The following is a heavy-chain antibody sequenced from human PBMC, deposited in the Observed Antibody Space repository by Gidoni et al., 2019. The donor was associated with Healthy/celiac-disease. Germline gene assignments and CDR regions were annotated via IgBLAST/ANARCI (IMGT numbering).Heavy chain of an antibody. V-gene: IGHV3-13*05. CDR3: ARGSSILGAFDI. CDR1: VFTFSSYD. CDR2: MGNAGDP. J-gene: IGHJ3*02. Sequence: EVQLVESGGGLVQPGGSLRLSCAASVFTFSSYDMQWVRQATGKGLEWVSAMGNAGDPYYPGSVKGRFTISRENAKDSLYLQMDSLRAGGTAVYYCARGSSILGAFDIWGQGTMVTVSS. D-gene: IGHD3-3*02.